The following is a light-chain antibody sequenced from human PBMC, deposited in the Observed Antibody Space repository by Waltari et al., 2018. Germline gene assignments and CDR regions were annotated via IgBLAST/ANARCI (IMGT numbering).Light chain of an antibody. CDR1: NSDVGAFNF. J-gene: IGLJ3*02. CDR3: TSYTTGSTLVV. CDR2: DVV. Sequence: QSALTQPASVSGSPGQSITITCTGTNSDVGAFNFVSWYQEHPGKAPKLLIYDVVNRPSGVSIRSSGSKSGNTASLTISGLQAEDEADYYCTSYTTGSTLVVFGGGTKLTVL. V-gene: IGLV2-14*03.